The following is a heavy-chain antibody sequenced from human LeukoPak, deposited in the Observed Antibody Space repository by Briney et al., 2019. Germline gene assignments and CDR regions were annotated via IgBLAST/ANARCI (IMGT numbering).Heavy chain of an antibody. CDR3: ARDSVMYYNILTGRYYYGMDV. D-gene: IGHD3-9*01. Sequence: GGSLRLSCAASGFTFSSYEMNWVRQAPGKGLEWVSYISSSGSTIYYADSVKGRFTISRDNAKNSLYLQMNSLRAEDTAVYYCARDSVMYYNILTGRYYYGMDVWGQGTTVTVSS. CDR1: GFTFSSYE. CDR2: ISSSGSTI. J-gene: IGHJ6*02. V-gene: IGHV3-48*03.